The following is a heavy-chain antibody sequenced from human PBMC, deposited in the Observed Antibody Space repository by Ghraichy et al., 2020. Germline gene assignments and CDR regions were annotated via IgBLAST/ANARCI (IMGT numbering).Heavy chain of an antibody. CDR3: AKGKGSGSYVNWSFNI. D-gene: IGHD1-26*01. CDR1: GLAFRTSA. J-gene: IGHJ2*01. V-gene: IGHV3-23*01. CDR2: ISGSGGSI. Sequence: GGSLRLSCADSGLAFRTSAMHWVRQAPGKGLEWVTTISGSGGSIWYADSGKGRFIISRDNSRSTFYLQMNSLRAEDTAVYYCAKGKGSGSYVNWSFNIWGRGTPVPVS.